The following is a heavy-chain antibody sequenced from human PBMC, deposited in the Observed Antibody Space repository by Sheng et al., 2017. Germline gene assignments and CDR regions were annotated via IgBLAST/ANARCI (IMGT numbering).Heavy chain of an antibody. CDR1: GFTFSRYG. Sequence: QVQLVESGGGVVQPGRSLRLSCAASGFTFSRYGMHWVRQAPGKGLEWVAVIWYDGSNKYYADSVKGRFTISRDNSKNTLYLQMNSLRAEDTAVYYCARAELEGANPGGDYWGQGTLVTVSS. CDR3: ARAELEGANPGGDY. CDR2: IWYDGSNK. V-gene: IGHV3-33*01. J-gene: IGHJ4*02. D-gene: IGHD1-26*01.